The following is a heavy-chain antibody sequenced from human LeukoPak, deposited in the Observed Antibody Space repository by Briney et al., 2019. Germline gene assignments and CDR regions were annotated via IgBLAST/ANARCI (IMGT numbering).Heavy chain of an antibody. V-gene: IGHV3-43*02. CDR3: AKEGSMDTSYYYGLDV. J-gene: IGHJ6*02. CDR2: ISGDGGNT. CDR1: GFTFDDCA. Sequence: GGSLRLSCAASGFTFDDCAMHWVRQVPGKGLEWVSLISGDGGNTYYAESVKGRFTISRDNSQNSLYLQMNSLTTEDTALYYCAKEGSMDTSYYYGLDVWGQGTTVSVSS. D-gene: IGHD5-24*01.